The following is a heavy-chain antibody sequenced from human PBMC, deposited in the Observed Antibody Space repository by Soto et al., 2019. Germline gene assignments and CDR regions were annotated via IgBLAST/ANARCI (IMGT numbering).Heavy chain of an antibody. D-gene: IGHD2-15*01. J-gene: IGHJ6*02. CDR3: AYLPCSGGSCAWSCFSGMDV. CDR1: GFSLSTSGVG. V-gene: IGHV2-5*02. Sequence: QITLMESGPTLVKPTQPLTLTCTFSGFSLSTSGVGVAWIRQPPGKALERLALIYWDDYQRYRPSLDCRLTIYKGCSTVQVVRTMTNMDSVDTATYYCAYLPCSGGSCAWSCFSGMDVWGPGTTVSVSS. CDR2: IYWDDYQ.